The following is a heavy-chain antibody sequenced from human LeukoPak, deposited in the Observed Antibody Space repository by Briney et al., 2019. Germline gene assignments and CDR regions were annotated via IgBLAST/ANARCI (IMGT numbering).Heavy chain of an antibody. CDR3: ARHSPLLRYPYYFDY. D-gene: IGHD3-9*01. CDR1: GGSFSGYY. CDR2: INHSGST. J-gene: IGHJ4*02. Sequence: SETRSLTCAVYGGSFSGYYWSWIRQPPGKGLEWIGEINHSGSTNYNPSLKSRVTISVDTSKNQFSLKLSSVTAADTAVYYCARHSPLLRYPYYFDYWGQGTLVTVSS. V-gene: IGHV4-34*01.